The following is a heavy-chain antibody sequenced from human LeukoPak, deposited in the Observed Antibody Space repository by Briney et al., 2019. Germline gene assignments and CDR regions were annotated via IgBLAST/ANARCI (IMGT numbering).Heavy chain of an antibody. D-gene: IGHD5-24*01. V-gene: IGHV3-43*01. CDR3: AKDVSFRRGHNFDASDI. J-gene: IGHJ3*02. Sequence: GGSLRLSCKGSGFRFADAPMYWVRQPPGQGLEWIALITWDATDSYYADSVKGRFTISRDDSRDTLYLQMNSLRSEDTALYFCAKDVSFRRGHNFDASDIWGLGTMVTVSS. CDR1: GFRFADAP. CDR2: ITWDATDS.